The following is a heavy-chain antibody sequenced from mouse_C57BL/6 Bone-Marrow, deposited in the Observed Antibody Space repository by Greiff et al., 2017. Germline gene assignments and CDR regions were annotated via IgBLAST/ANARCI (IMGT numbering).Heavy chain of an antibody. CDR2: IVPNSGGT. J-gene: IGHJ2*01. CDR1: GYTFTSYW. V-gene: IGHV1-72*01. Sequence: QVQLQQPGAELVKPGASVKLSCKASGYTFTSYWMHWVKQRPGRGLEWIGRIVPNSGGTKYNEKFKGKATLTVDKPSSTAYMQLRILTSEVSAVDDCACDGSSRHFDYWGQGTTLTVSS. D-gene: IGHD1-1*01. CDR3: ACDGSSRHFDY.